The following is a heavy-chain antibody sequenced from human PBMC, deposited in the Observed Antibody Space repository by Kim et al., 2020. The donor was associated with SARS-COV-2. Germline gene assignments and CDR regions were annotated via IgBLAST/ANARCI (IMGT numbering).Heavy chain of an antibody. D-gene: IGHD3-3*01. Sequence: GRFTISRDNAKNSLYLQMNSLGAEDTALYYCAKDKGVRFSPISYYYGMDVWGQGTTVTVSS. J-gene: IGHJ6*02. CDR3: AKDKGVRFSPISYYYGMDV. V-gene: IGHV3-9*01.